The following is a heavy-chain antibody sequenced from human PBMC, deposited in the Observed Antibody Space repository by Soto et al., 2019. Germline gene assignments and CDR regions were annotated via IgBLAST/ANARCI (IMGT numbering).Heavy chain of an antibody. CDR3: ASQDYDLYNAFDI. Sequence: GGSLRLSCAASGFTFSSYGMHWVRQAPGKGLEWVAVIWYDGSNKYYADSVKGRFTISRDNSKNTLYLQMNSLRAEDTAVYYCASQDYDLYNAFDIWRQGTMVTVSS. CDR2: IWYDGSNK. V-gene: IGHV3-33*01. D-gene: IGHD3-3*01. J-gene: IGHJ3*02. CDR1: GFTFSSYG.